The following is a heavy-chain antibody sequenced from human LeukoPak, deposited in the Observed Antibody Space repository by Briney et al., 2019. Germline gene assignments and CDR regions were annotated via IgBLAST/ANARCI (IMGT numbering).Heavy chain of an antibody. V-gene: IGHV1-2*02. Sequence: GASVKVSCKASGYTFTGYPMHWVRQAPGQGLEWMGWINPNSGGTTYAQKFQGRVTMARDTSITTAYMEMSRLTSDDTAVYYCASVGSSWNYWGQGTLVTVSS. CDR3: ASVGSSWNY. CDR1: GYTFTGYP. J-gene: IGHJ4*02. CDR2: INPNSGGT. D-gene: IGHD6-13*01.